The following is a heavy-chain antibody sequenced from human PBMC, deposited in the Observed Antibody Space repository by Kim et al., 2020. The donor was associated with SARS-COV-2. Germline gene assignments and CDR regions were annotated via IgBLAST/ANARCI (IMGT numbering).Heavy chain of an antibody. J-gene: IGHJ6*02. V-gene: IGHV3-30*18. CDR3: AKLYYYGSGTGMDV. CDR1: GFTFSSYG. D-gene: IGHD3-10*01. Sequence: GGSLRLSCAASGFTFSSYGMNWVRQAPGKGLEWVAVISYDGSNKYYADSVKGRFTISRDNSKNTLYLQMNSLRAEDTAVYYCAKLYYYGSGTGMDVWGQGTTVTVSS. CDR2: ISYDGSNK.